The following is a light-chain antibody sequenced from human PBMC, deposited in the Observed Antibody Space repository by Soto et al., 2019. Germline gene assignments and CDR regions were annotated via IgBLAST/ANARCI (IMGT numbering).Light chain of an antibody. V-gene: IGKV3-20*01. CDR1: QSVSSSY. CDR2: GAS. CDR3: QQYGSSPMYT. J-gene: IGKJ2*01. Sequence: EIVLTQSPGTLSLSPGERATLSCRASQSVSSSYLAWYQQKPGAAPRLLISGASSRTTGIPDRFSGSGSGTDFTLTTSRREPEDFAVYYCQQYGSSPMYTFGQGTKLEIK.